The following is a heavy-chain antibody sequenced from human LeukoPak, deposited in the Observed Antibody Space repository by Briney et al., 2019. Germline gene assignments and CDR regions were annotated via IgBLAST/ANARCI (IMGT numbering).Heavy chain of an antibody. V-gene: IGHV4-59*01. Sequence: NPSETLSLTCTVSGGSISSYYWSWIRQPPGKGLEWIGYIYYRGSTNYNPSLKSRVTISVDTSKNQFSLKLTSVTAADTAVYYCARGVPEYYDFWSGYFYYFDYWGQGTLVTVSS. CDR1: GGSISSYY. CDR2: IYYRGST. CDR3: ARGVPEYYDFWSGYFYYFDY. J-gene: IGHJ4*02. D-gene: IGHD3-3*01.